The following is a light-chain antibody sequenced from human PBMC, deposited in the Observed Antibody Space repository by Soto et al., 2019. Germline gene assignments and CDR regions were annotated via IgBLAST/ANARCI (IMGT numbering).Light chain of an antibody. CDR3: RQSYSSPPT. V-gene: IGKV1-8*01. Sequence: AIRMTQSPSSLSASTGDRVTITCRASQGISSYLAWYQQKPGKAPKLLIYAASTLQSGVPSRFSGSRSGPDFTLTISSLQPEDFATYYCRQSYSSPPTFGQGTKVDIK. CDR2: AAS. J-gene: IGKJ1*01. CDR1: QGISSY.